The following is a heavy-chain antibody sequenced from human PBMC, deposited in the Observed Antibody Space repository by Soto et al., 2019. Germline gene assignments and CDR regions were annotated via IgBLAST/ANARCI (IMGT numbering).Heavy chain of an antibody. V-gene: IGHV3-30*18. CDR2: ISYDGSNK. CDR1: GFTFSSYG. Sequence: QVQLVESGGGVVQPGRSLRLSCAASGFTFSSYGMHWVRQAPGKGLEWVAIISYDGSNKYYADSVKGRFTISRDNSKNTLYLQMNSLRAEDTAVYHCAKDRLTGYFLDAFHIWGQGTMVTVSS. J-gene: IGHJ3*02. CDR3: AKDRLTGYFLDAFHI. D-gene: IGHD3-9*01.